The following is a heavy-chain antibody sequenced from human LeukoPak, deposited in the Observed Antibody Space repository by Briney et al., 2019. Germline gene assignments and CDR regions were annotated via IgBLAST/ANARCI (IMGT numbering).Heavy chain of an antibody. CDR3: ARVPVPPDSGSPDPALYYFDY. J-gene: IGHJ4*02. V-gene: IGHV1-2*02. CDR1: GDTSTTYY. CDR2: INPNSGGT. D-gene: IGHD3-22*01. Sequence: GASVKVSCKASGDTSTTYYIHWVRQAPGQGLEWMGWINPNSGGTNYAQKFQGRVTMTRDTSISTAYMELSRLRSDDTAVYYCARVPVPPDSGSPDPALYYFDYWGQGTLVTVSS.